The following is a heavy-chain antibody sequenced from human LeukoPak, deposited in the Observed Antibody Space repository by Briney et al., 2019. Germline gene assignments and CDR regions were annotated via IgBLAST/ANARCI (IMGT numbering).Heavy chain of an antibody. D-gene: IGHD2-15*01. CDR2: IRIKPYGGTP. Sequence: PGGSLRLSCTPSGFTFCEYAMTWVRQAPGKGLEWVGCIRIKPYGGTPDYAASVKGRFTISRDDSKSIAYLQMNSLKTDDTAVYYCSRGPFCGGSCYTIAVDYWGQGTLVTVSS. J-gene: IGHJ4*02. CDR3: SRGPFCGGSCYTIAVDY. V-gene: IGHV3-49*04. CDR1: GFTFCEYA.